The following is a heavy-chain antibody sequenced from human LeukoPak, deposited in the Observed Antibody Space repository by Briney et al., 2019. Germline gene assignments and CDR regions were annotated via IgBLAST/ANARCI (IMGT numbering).Heavy chain of an antibody. CDR1: GYTFTSYY. CDR2: INPSGGST. V-gene: IGHV1-46*01. D-gene: IGHD6-13*01. Sequence: GASVKVSCKASGYTFTSYYMHWVRQAPGQGLEWMGIINPSGGSTSYAQKFQGRVTMTRDTSTSTVYMELSSLRSEDTAVYYCARDRASIAAAGPGLFDYWGQGTLVTVSS. CDR3: ARDRASIAAAGPGLFDY. J-gene: IGHJ4*02.